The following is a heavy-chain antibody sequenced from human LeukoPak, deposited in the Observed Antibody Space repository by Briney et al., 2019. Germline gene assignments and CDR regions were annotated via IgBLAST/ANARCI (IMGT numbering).Heavy chain of an antibody. J-gene: IGHJ6*03. Sequence: GGSLRLSCAASGFTFSSYCMHWVRQAPGNGLEWVAFIRYYGSNKYYADSVEGRFTISRDNSKNTLYLQMNILRAEDTAVYYCAKVGASCSGGSCYEPLYYYYYMDVWGKGTTVTISS. CDR1: GFTFSSYC. CDR3: AKVGASCSGGSCYEPLYYYYYMDV. V-gene: IGHV3-30*02. D-gene: IGHD2-15*01. CDR2: IRYYGSNK.